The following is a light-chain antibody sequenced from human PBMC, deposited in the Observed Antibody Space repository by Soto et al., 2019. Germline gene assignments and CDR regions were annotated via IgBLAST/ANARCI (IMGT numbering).Light chain of an antibody. Sequence: QSALTQPRSVSGSPGQSVTISCTGTSNDVGGYNYVSWYQQHPGKAPKLMIYDVSKRPSGVPDRFSGSKSDNTASLTISGLQAEDEADYYCCSYVGSYTWVFGGGTKLTVL. CDR2: DVS. J-gene: IGLJ3*02. CDR3: CSYVGSYTWV. V-gene: IGLV2-11*01. CDR1: SNDVGGYNY.